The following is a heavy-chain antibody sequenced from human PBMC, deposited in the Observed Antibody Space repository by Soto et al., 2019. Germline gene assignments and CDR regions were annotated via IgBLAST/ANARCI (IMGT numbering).Heavy chain of an antibody. CDR2: IYYSGST. D-gene: IGHD4-4*01. V-gene: IGHV4-59*01. CDR3: ASYDYSNYGSDY. Sequence: SETLSLTCTVSGGSISSYYWSWIRQPPGKGLEWIGYIYYSGSTNYNPSLKSRVTISVDTSKNQFSLKLSSVTAADTAVYYCASYDYSNYGSDYWGQGTLVTVSS. J-gene: IGHJ4*02. CDR1: GGSISSYY.